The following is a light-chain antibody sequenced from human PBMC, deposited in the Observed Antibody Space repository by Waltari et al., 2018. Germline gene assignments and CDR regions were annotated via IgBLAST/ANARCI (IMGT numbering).Light chain of an antibody. V-gene: IGKV3-20*01. CDR2: GAS. CDR3: QQYDGSSVT. J-gene: IGKJ4*01. Sequence: EIVLTQSPGTLSLSPGERATLSCRASQTISGSWLTWYQQKPGQAPRLVIYGASSRDTAIPDRFSGSGSGTDFTLTISRLEPEDFAVYYCQQYDGSSVTFGGGTKVEIK. CDR1: QTISGSW.